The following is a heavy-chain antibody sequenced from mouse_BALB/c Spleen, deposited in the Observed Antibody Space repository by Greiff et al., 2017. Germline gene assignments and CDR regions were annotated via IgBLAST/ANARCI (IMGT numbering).Heavy chain of an antibody. CDR1: GFTFSSYG. CDR3: ASYGAACALDY. Sequence: EVQLMESGGGLVQPGGSLKLSCAASGFTFSSYGMPWVRQTPDKRLELVATINSNGGSTYYPDIVKGRFTIYRDNAKNTLYLQMSSLKSEDTAMYYCASYGAACALDYWGQGTSVTVSA. D-gene: IGHD1-1*02. CDR2: INSNGGST. V-gene: IGHV5-6-3*01. J-gene: IGHJ4*01.